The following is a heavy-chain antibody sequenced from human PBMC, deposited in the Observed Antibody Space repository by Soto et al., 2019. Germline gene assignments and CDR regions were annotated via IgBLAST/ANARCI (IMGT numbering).Heavy chain of an antibody. CDR2: ISSSGSTI. CDR3: ARGKSINYYYGMDV. CDR1: GFTFSDYY. D-gene: IGHD3-10*01. J-gene: IGHJ6*02. Sequence: VGSLRLSCAASGFTFSDYYMSWIRQAPGKGLEWVSYISSSGSTIYSADSVKGRFTISRDNAKNSLYLQMNSLRAEDTAVYYCARGKSINYYYGMDVWGQGTTVTVSS. V-gene: IGHV3-11*01.